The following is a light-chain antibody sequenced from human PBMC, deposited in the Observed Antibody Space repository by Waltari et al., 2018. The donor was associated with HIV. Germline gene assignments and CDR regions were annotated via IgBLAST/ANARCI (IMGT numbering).Light chain of an antibody. CDR2: EVT. V-gene: IGLV2-23*02. CDR3: SSYATGNTYV. CDR1: NSDIGKYKL. Sequence: QSALTQPASVSGSPGQPITISCTGTNSDIGKYKLVYRYQQHPGKVPKVLIFEVTTRPSGISHRFSGSKSDNTASLTISGLQAEDEADYYCSSYATGNTYVFGTGTTVTVL. J-gene: IGLJ1*01.